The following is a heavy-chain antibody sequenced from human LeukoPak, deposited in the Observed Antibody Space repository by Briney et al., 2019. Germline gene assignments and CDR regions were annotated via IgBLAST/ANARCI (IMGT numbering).Heavy chain of an antibody. V-gene: IGHV4-31*03. D-gene: IGHD2-8*02. CDR1: GGSISSGGYY. CDR2: IYYSGST. J-gene: IGHJ3*02. CDR3: ARGDILDAFDI. Sequence: SETPSLTCTVSGGSISSGGYYWSWIRQHPGKGLEWIGYIYYSGSTYYNPSLKSRVTISVDTSKNQFSLKLSSVTAADTAVYYCARGDILDAFDIWGQGTMVTVSS.